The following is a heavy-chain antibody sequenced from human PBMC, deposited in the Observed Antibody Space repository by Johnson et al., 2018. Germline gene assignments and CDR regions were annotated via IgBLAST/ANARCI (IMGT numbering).Heavy chain of an antibody. Sequence: VQLVQSGGGLVQXGGSLRLSCVASGLTFSRYAMSWVRQAPGKGLDWVSAISGSGGSTDYADSVKGRFTVSRDNSKNTLYLQMNSLTAEDTAVYYCAISVGFYYYHDTEVWGQGTTVTVSS. D-gene: IGHD2-2*03. CDR1: GLTFSRYA. CDR3: AISVGFYYYHDTEV. J-gene: IGHJ6*02. V-gene: IGHV3-23*04. CDR2: ISGSGGST.